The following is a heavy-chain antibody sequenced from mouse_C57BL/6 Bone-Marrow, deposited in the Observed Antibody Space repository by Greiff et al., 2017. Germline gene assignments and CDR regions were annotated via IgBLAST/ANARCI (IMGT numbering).Heavy chain of an antibody. Sequence: EVKLVESGGGLVQPGGSLRLSCATSGFTFSDFYMEWVSQAPGKGLEWIAASSHKANDYSTEYSASVKGRFTVSRASSQGNLYLQMNALRAEDTAIYYGARDAWSNYGTYFAYWGQGTMVTVSA. D-gene: IGHD2-5*01. CDR2: SSHKANDYST. V-gene: IGHV7-1*01. CDR3: ARDAWSNYGTYFAY. J-gene: IGHJ3*01. CDR1: GFTFSDFY.